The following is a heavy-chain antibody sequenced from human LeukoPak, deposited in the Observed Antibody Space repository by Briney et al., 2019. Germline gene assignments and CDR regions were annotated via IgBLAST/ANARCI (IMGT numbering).Heavy chain of an antibody. V-gene: IGHV4-59*08. J-gene: IGHJ6*02. D-gene: IGHD2-21*02. CDR1: GGSISSSY. CDR2: IYYSGST. CDR3: ASAEATYCGGDCLIVSSGMDV. Sequence: SETLSLTCTVSGGSISSSYWNWIRQPPGKGLEYIGYIYYSGSTNYNPSLKSRVTISVDTSKNQLSLKLSSVTAADTAVYYCASAEATYCGGDCLIVSSGMDVWGQGTTVTVSS.